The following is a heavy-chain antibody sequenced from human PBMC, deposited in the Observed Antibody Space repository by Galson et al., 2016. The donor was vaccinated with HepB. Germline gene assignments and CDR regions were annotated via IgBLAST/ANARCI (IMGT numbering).Heavy chain of an antibody. CDR1: GDSISGSNW. CDR3: ARGVGGWTIFDF. Sequence: TLSLTCAVSGDSISGSNWWSWVRQPPGKGLEWIGEIYHSGSTNYDPSLKSRVTISVDKSNNHFSLKLTSVTAADTAVYYCARGVGGWTIFDFWGQGALVTVSS. CDR2: IYHSGST. V-gene: IGHV4-4*02. D-gene: IGHD6-19*01. J-gene: IGHJ4*02.